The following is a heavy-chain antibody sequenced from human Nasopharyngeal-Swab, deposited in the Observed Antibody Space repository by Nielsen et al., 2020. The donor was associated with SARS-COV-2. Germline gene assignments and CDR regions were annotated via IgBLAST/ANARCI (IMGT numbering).Heavy chain of an antibody. CDR2: INAGNGNT. Sequence: ASVKASCKASGYTFTSYAMHWVRQAPGQRLEWMGWINAGNGNTKYSQKFQGRVTITRDTSASTAYMELSSLRSEDTAVYYCARDNNYYDSSGYYSGYYYGMDVWGQGTTVTVSS. D-gene: IGHD3-22*01. V-gene: IGHV1-3*01. CDR3: ARDNNYYDSSGYYSGYYYGMDV. CDR1: GYTFTSYA. J-gene: IGHJ6*02.